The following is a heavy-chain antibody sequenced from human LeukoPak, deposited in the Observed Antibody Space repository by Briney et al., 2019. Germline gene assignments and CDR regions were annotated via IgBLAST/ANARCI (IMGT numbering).Heavy chain of an antibody. CDR2: ISSSSSYI. CDR3: ARGYTNSGYVFDI. CDR1: GFTFSSYS. Sequence: GGSLRLSCAGSGFTFSSYSMNWGRQAPGEGLESVSSISSSSSYIYYADSVEGRFTISRDNARNSLYLQMNNLRVEDTAVYYCARGYTNSGYVFDIWGQGTMVTVSS. J-gene: IGHJ3*02. D-gene: IGHD4-11*01. V-gene: IGHV3-21*04.